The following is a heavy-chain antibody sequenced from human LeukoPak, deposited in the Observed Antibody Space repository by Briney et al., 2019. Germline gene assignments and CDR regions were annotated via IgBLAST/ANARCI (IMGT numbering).Heavy chain of an antibody. V-gene: IGHV4-39*07. CDR1: GGSISSTSYY. CDR2: IDYSGST. D-gene: IGHD1-7*01. J-gene: IGHJ4*02. Sequence: PSETLSLTCTVSGGSISSTSYYWGWIRQPPGKGLEWIGTIDYSGSTYYNPSLGSRVTISVDTSKNQFSLKLSSVTAADTAVYYCARDGSTGTNFYDYWGQGTLVTVSS. CDR3: ARDGSTGTNFYDY.